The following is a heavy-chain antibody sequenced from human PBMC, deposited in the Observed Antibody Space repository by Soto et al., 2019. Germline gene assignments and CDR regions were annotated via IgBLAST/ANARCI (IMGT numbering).Heavy chain of an antibody. V-gene: IGHV4-31*03. CDR3: ARVSFETSGYADY. Sequence: TLSLTCTVSGGSISSGGYYWSWIRQHPGKGLEWIGYIYYSGSTYHNPSLKSRVTISVDTSKNQFSLKLSSVTAAETAVYYCARVSFETSGYADYWGQGTMVTVSS. CDR1: GGSISSGGYY. CDR2: IYYSGST. J-gene: IGHJ4*02. D-gene: IGHD3-22*01.